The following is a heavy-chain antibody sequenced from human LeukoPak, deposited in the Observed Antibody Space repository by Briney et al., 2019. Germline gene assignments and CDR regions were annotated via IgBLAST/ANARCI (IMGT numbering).Heavy chain of an antibody. D-gene: IGHD6-19*01. CDR3: ARDSYSSGWKTYYYYYYYMDV. V-gene: IGHV7-4-1*02. Sequence: ASVTVSCKASGYTFTSYAMNWVRQAPGQGLEWMGWINTNTGNPTYAQGFTGRFVFSLDTSVSTAYLQISSLKAEDTAVYYCARDSYSSGWKTYYYYYYYMDVWGKGTTVTVSS. CDR1: GYTFTSYA. J-gene: IGHJ6*03. CDR2: INTNTGNP.